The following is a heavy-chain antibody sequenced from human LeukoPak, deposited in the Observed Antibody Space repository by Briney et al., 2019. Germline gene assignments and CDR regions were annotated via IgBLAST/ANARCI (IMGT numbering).Heavy chain of an antibody. J-gene: IGHJ3*02. V-gene: IGHV1-2*02. D-gene: IGHD5-12*01. Sequence: ASVKVSCKASGHTFTGYYMNWVRQAPGQGLEWMGWINPNSGGTNYAQNFQGRVTMTRDTSISTAYMELSRLRSDDTAVYYRARAGGNSGYELGAFDIWGQGTMVTVSS. CDR3: ARAGGNSGYELGAFDI. CDR1: GHTFTGYY. CDR2: INPNSGGT.